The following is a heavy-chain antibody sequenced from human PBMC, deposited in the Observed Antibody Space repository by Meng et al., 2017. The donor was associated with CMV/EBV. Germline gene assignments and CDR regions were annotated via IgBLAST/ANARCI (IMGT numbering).Heavy chain of an antibody. CDR3: AREGYDFWSGSPPRGWFDP. V-gene: IGHV4-59*01. CDR1: GGSISSYY. CDR2: IYYIGST. D-gene: IGHD3-3*01. Sequence: SETLSLTCTVSGGSISSYYWSWIRQPPGKGLEWIGYIYYIGSTNYNPSLKSRVTISVDTSKNQFSLKLSSVTAADTAVYYCAREGYDFWSGSPPRGWFDPWGQGTLVTVSS. J-gene: IGHJ5*02.